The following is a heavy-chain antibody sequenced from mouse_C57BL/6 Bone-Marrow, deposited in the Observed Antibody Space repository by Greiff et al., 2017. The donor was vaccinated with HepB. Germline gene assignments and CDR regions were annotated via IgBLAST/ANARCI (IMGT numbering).Heavy chain of an antibody. V-gene: IGHV1-80*01. CDR3: ERNAKDY. CDR2: IYPGDGDP. J-gene: IGHJ4*01. Sequence: VQLQQSGAALVKPGASVKISCKASGYAFSRYWMNWVKQRPGKGLEWIGQIYPGDGDPNYNGKFKGKATLTADKSSSTAYMQLSSLSSEDSAVDFCERNAKDYWGQGTSVTVSA. CDR1: GYAFSRYW.